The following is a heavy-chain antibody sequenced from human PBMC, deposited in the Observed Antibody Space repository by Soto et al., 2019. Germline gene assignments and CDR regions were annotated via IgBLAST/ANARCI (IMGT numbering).Heavy chain of an antibody. CDR2: VNPIVSMS. J-gene: IGHJ4*02. CDR1: GDTFNFYS. V-gene: IGHV1-69*02. Sequence: QVQLVQSGAEVKRPGSSVKVSCKASGDTFNFYSINWVRQAPGLGLEWMGRVNPIVSMSNYAQKSQGRVTMTADTSTSTAYMELSTLRSDDTAIYYCAISYGSGYRPFDYWGQGALVTVSS. CDR3: AISYGSGYRPFDY. D-gene: IGHD3-10*01.